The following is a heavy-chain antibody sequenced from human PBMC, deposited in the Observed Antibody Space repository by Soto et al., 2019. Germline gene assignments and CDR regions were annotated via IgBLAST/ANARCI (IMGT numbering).Heavy chain of an antibody. Sequence: GGSLRLSCAASGFTFSNYAMSWVRQAPGKGLEWVSAISGSGVSTYYADSVKGRFTISRDNSKNTLDLQMNSLRAEDTAVYYCAKYEAVAGIDLWGQGTLVTVSS. J-gene: IGHJ5*02. V-gene: IGHV3-23*01. D-gene: IGHD6-19*01. CDR2: ISGSGVST. CDR3: AKYEAVAGIDL. CDR1: GFTFSNYA.